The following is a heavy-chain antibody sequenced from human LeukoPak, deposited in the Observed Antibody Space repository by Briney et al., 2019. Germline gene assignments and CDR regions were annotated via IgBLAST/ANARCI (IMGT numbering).Heavy chain of an antibody. Sequence: SETLSLTCTVSGDSISTYYWSWIRQPPGKGLEWIGYIYYRVTSDYNPSLKSRITMSVDMSTRQISLKLSSVTAADTAVYYCAREMSGYSYVLYGDYRPGEWFDPWGQGTLVTVSS. D-gene: IGHD5-18*01. CDR3: AREMSGYSYVLYGDYRPGEWFDP. CDR1: GDSISTYY. J-gene: IGHJ5*02. V-gene: IGHV4-59*01. CDR2: IYYRVTS.